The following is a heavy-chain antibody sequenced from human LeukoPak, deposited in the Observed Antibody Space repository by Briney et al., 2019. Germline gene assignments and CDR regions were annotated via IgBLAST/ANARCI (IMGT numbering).Heavy chain of an antibody. CDR2: INWKGGSI. J-gene: IGHJ4*02. V-gene: IGHV3-9*03. CDR1: GFRFDDYA. D-gene: IGHD3-22*01. Sequence: GGSLRLSCAASGFRFDDYAMHWVRQVPGKGLEWVSGINWKGGSIAYADSVKGRFTISRDNAKNSLYLQMNSLRAEDMALYYCVKGLYYDSSGHPFDYWGQGTLVTVSS. CDR3: VKGLYYDSSGHPFDY.